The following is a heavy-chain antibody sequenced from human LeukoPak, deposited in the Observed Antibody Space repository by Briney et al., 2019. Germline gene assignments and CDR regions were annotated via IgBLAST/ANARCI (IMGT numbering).Heavy chain of an antibody. V-gene: IGHV3-7*01. CDR1: GFTFSIYW. CDR3: ARVPHYASGTYYKRFPLYFDY. D-gene: IGHD3-10*01. J-gene: IGHJ4*02. CDR2: MKQDGSEK. Sequence: GGSLRLSCAASGFTFSIYWMSWVRQAPGEGLEWVANMKQDGSEKYYVDSVKGRFTISRDNAKNSLYLQMNSLRAEDTAVYYCARVPHYASGTYYKRFPLYFDYWGQGTLVTVSS.